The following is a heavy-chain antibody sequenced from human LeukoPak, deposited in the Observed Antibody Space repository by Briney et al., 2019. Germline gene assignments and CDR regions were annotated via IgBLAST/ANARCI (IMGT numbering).Heavy chain of an antibody. Sequence: GGSLRLSCAASGFTFSSYAMSWVRQAPGKGLEWVSAISGSGGSTYYADSVKGRFTISRDNSKNTLYLQMNSLRAEDTAVYYCAKIPYYDILTGYPSEDYWGQGTLVTVSS. D-gene: IGHD3-9*01. CDR1: GFTFSSYA. CDR2: ISGSGGST. CDR3: AKIPYYDILTGYPSEDY. J-gene: IGHJ4*02. V-gene: IGHV3-23*01.